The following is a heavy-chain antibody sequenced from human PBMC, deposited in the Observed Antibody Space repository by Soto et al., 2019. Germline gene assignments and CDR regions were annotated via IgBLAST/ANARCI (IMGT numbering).Heavy chain of an antibody. J-gene: IGHJ4*02. CDR2: IKQDGSSK. Sequence: EVQLVESGGGLVQPGGSLRLSCAASGFTFTSYWMSWVRQAPGKGLEWVANIKQDGSSKYYGDSVKGRFTVSRDNAKSSIYLQMDRLREDDTAVYRCARLRFILSERDFDFWGQGILFTVSS. V-gene: IGHV3-7*05. CDR1: GFTFTSYW. D-gene: IGHD2-15*01. CDR3: ARLRFILSERDFDF.